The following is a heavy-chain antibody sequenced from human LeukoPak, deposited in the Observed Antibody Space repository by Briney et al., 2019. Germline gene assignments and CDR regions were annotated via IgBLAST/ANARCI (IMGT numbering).Heavy chain of an antibody. Sequence: SETLSLTCIVSGDSIGNYYWSWIRQPAGKGLEWIGRVYTSGSTHYNPSLKSRVTLSIDTSKNQYSLKLSSVTAADTAVYYCARGGWYPESFQHWGQGALVTVSS. CDR3: ARGGWYPESFQH. CDR2: VYTSGST. D-gene: IGHD6-19*01. J-gene: IGHJ1*01. CDR1: GDSIGNYY. V-gene: IGHV4-4*07.